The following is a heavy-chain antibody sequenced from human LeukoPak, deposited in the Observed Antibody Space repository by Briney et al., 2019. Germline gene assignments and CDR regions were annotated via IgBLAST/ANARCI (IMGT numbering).Heavy chain of an antibody. J-gene: IGHJ4*02. D-gene: IGHD5-24*01. CDR2: IIPILGRA. CDR1: GGAFSSYG. V-gene: IGHV1-69*04. CDR3: ARDGRDGHNGKDH. Sequence: ASVKVSCKASGGAFSSYGISWVRQAPGQGLEWMGRIIPILGRADYAQKFQGGVTITADISTNTVYMELSSLRSEDTTVYYCARDGRDGHNGKDHWGQGILVTVSS.